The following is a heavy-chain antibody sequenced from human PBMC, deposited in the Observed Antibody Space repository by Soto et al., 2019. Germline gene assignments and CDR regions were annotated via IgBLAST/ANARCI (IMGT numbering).Heavy chain of an antibody. D-gene: IGHD2-15*01. CDR1: GGTFSSYA. Sequence: QVQLVQSGAEVKKPGSSVKVSCEASGGTFSSYAISWVRQAPGQGLEWMGGIIPIFGTANYAQKFQGRVTITADESTSTAYMELSSLRSEDTAVYYCAREGEMGITVVKPRYYYYGMDVWGQGTTVTVSS. CDR3: AREGEMGITVVKPRYYYYGMDV. J-gene: IGHJ6*02. CDR2: IIPIFGTA. V-gene: IGHV1-69*01.